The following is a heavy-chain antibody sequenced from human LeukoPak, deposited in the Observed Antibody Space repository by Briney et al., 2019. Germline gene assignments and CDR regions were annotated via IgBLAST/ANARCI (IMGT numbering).Heavy chain of an antibody. Sequence: SETLSLTCAVSGWSFSGYYWSWIRQPPGKGLEWMGEINHSGSTNYNPSLKSRVTISVDTSENQFSLKLSSVTAADTAVYYCARGLIDYDSSGKEFDYWGQGTLVTVSS. CDR2: INHSGST. J-gene: IGHJ4*02. CDR3: ARGLIDYDSSGKEFDY. CDR1: GWSFSGYY. D-gene: IGHD3-22*01. V-gene: IGHV4-34*01.